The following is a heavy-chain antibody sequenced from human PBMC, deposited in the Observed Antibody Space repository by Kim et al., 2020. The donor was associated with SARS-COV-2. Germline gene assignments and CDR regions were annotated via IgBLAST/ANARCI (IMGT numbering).Heavy chain of an antibody. Sequence: SVKVSCKASGGTFSSYAISWVRQAPGQGLEWMGGIIPIFGTANYAQKFQGRVTITADESTSTAYMELSSLRSEDTAVYYCARVNCSSTSCYVRPYYFDYWSQGTLVTVSS. D-gene: IGHD2-2*01. CDR2: IIPIFGTA. CDR1: GGTFSSYA. V-gene: IGHV1-69*13. J-gene: IGHJ4*02. CDR3: ARVNCSSTSCYVRPYYFDY.